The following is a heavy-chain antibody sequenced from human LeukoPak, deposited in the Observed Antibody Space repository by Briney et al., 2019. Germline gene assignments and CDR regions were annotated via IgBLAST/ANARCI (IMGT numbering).Heavy chain of an antibody. V-gene: IGHV1-18*04. Sequence: ASVKVSCKASGYTFTGNYMHWMRQAPGQGLEWMGWISAYNGNTNYAQKLQGRVTMTTDTSTSTAYMELRSLRSDDTAVYYCARDVRITMVRGVIRYFDYWGQGTLVTVSS. J-gene: IGHJ4*02. CDR2: ISAYNGNT. CDR1: GYTFTGNY. D-gene: IGHD3-10*01. CDR3: ARDVRITMVRGVIRYFDY.